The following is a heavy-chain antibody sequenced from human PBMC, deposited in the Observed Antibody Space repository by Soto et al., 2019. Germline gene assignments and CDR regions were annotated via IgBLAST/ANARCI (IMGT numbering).Heavy chain of an antibody. Sequence: QLQLQESGPGLVKPSETLSLTCTVSGGSISSSSYYWGWIRQPPGKGLEWIGSIYYSGSTYYNPSLKSRVTISVDTSKNQFSLKLSSVTAADTAVYYCASCAYDFWSGYYPNWFDPWGQGTLVTVSS. CDR1: GGSISSSSYY. V-gene: IGHV4-39*01. CDR3: ASCAYDFWSGYYPNWFDP. J-gene: IGHJ5*02. D-gene: IGHD3-3*01. CDR2: IYYSGST.